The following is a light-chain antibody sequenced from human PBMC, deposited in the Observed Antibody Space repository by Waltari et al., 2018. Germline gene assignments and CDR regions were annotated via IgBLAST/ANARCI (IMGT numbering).Light chain of an antibody. V-gene: IGLV2-11*01. CDR3: CPYAGSFSYA. CDR1: TSDVGAYDY. J-gene: IGLJ1*01. CDR2: AVT. Sequence: QSALTQPRSVSGSPGQSLTISCTGTTSDVGAYDYVSWFQQHPGKAPKLLIYAVTKPPSGVPDRFSGSKSGNTASLTISGLQPEDEADYYCCPYAGSFSYAFGPGTTVVVL.